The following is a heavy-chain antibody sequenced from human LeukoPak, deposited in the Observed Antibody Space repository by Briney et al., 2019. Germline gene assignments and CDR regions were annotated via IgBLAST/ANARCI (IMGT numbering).Heavy chain of an antibody. D-gene: IGHD1-20*01. CDR2: IYYSGST. CDR3: ARDLRYNWNDGDYYYYGMDV. Sequence: PSETLSLTCTVSGGSISGGGYYWSWIRQHPGKGVEWIGYIYYSGSTYYNPSLKSRVTISVDTSKNQFSLKLSSVTAADTAVYYCARDLRYNWNDGDYYYYGMDVWGQGTTVTVSS. V-gene: IGHV4-31*03. J-gene: IGHJ6*02. CDR1: GGSISGGGYY.